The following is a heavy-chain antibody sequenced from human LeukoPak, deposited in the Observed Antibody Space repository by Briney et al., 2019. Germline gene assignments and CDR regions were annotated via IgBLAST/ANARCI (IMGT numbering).Heavy chain of an antibody. D-gene: IGHD3-22*01. J-gene: IGHJ4*02. CDR2: ISYDGSNK. CDR3: ARDDSSGYYGSMLCY. Sequence: GGSLRLSCAGSGFTFSSYAMHWVRQAPGKGLEWVAVISYDGSNKYYADSVKGRFTISRDNSKNTLYLQMNSLRAEDTAVYYCARDDSSGYYGSMLCYWGQGTLVTVSS. CDR1: GFTFSSYA. V-gene: IGHV3-30-3*01.